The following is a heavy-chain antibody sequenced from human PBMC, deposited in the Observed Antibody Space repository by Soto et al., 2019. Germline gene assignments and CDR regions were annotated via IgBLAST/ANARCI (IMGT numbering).Heavy chain of an antibody. CDR2: INHSGSS. V-gene: IGHV4-34*01. CDR1: GGSFSGYY. D-gene: IGHD6-13*01. Sequence: QVQLQQWGAGLLKPSETLSLTCAVYGGSFSGYYWSWIRQPPGKGLEWIGEINHSGSSHYTPSLKSRVTISVDTAKNQFSLRLRSVTAADTGLYYCARVNAAANFEYWGQGTLVTVSS. CDR3: ARVNAAANFEY. J-gene: IGHJ4*02.